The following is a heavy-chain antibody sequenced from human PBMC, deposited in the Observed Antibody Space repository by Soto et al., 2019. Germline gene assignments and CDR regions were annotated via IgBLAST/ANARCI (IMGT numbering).Heavy chain of an antibody. CDR3: ARMSYYYDKWYFDL. CDR2: VYYSGST. CDR1: GDSINNNDYY. J-gene: IGHJ2*01. D-gene: IGHD3-22*01. Sequence: QLHESGPGVVKPSETLSLPCTVSGDSINNNDYYWNWISQTPGKGLEWIGYVYYSGSTYYIPSLKSRLSMSVDTSKNQFSLKLSSVTAADTAIYYCARMSYYYDKWYFDLWGRGTLVTVSS. V-gene: IGHV4-30-4*01.